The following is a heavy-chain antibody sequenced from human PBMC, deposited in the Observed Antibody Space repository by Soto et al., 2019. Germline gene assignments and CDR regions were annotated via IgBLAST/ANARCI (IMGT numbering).Heavy chain of an antibody. Sequence: SETLSLTCAVYGXSFSGYYWSWIRQPPGXXLEWIGEINHSGSTNYNPSLKSRVTISVDTSKNQFSLKLSSVTAADTAVYYCARGTKRITMVRGVKVNYYGMDVWGQGTTVT. CDR3: ARGTKRITMVRGVKVNYYGMDV. V-gene: IGHV4-34*01. J-gene: IGHJ6*02. D-gene: IGHD3-10*01. CDR2: INHSGST. CDR1: GXSFSGYY.